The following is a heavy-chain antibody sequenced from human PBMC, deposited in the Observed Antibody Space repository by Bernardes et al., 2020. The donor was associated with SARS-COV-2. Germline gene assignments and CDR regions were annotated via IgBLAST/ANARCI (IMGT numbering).Heavy chain of an antibody. CDR2: IGTAGDT. CDR1: GFTFSSYD. V-gene: IGHV3-13*01. CDR3: ARMAEAAAGMGYYYYYGMDV. Sequence: GGSLRLSCAASGFTFSSYDMHWVRQATGKGLEWVSAIGTAGDTYYPGSVKGGSPTPKENAKNSLYLQMNSLRAGDTAVYYCARMAEAAAGMGYYYYYGMDVWGQGTTVTVSS. J-gene: IGHJ6*02. D-gene: IGHD6-13*01.